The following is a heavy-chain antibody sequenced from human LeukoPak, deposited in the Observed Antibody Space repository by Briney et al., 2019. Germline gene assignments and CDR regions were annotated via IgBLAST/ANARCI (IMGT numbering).Heavy chain of an antibody. D-gene: IGHD3-9*01. Sequence: GGSLRLSCAASGFTFSSYEMNWVRQAPGKGLEWVSYISSSGRTIYYADSVKGRFTISRDNAKNSLYLQMNSLRAEDTAVYYCARGDLLRYFDWLLLNAFDIWGQGTMVTVSS. CDR2: ISSSGRTI. V-gene: IGHV3-48*03. CDR3: ARGDLLRYFDWLLLNAFDI. J-gene: IGHJ3*02. CDR1: GFTFSSYE.